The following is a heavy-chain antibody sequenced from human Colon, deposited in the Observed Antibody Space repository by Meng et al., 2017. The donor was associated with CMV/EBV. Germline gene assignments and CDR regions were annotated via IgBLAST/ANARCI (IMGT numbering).Heavy chain of an antibody. V-gene: IGHV4-30-4*08. CDR2: IYYSGST. CDR1: SGSISSGDYY. D-gene: IGHD6-13*01. J-gene: IGHJ2*01. CDR3: ARGIKRRQQLVPGTWYFDL. Sequence: SETLSPTCTVFSGSISSGDYYWSWIRQPPGKGLEWIGYIYYSGSTNYNPSLKSRVTISVDTSKNQFSLKLSSVTAANTAVYYCARGIKRRQQLVPGTWYFDLWGRGTLVTVSS.